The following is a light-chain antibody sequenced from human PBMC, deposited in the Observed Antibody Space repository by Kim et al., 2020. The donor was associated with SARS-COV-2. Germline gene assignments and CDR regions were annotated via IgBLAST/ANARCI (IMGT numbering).Light chain of an antibody. CDR3: NSRDSSGNHVV. Sequence: ALDQTVRITCQGDSLRSYYASWYQQKPGQAPVLVIYGKNNRPSGIPDRFSGSSSVNTASLTITGAQAEDEADYYCNSRDSSGNHVVFGGGTQLTVL. CDR2: GKN. J-gene: IGLJ2*01. CDR1: SLRSYY. V-gene: IGLV3-19*01.